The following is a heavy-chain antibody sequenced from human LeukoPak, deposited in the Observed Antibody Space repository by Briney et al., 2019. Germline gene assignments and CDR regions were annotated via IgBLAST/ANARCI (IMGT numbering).Heavy chain of an antibody. V-gene: IGHV3-15*01. D-gene: IGHD1-26*01. Sequence: GGSLRLSCVASGITFSNTWMSWVRQTPGKGLEWVGCIKSTPEGGTVEYAAPVKGRFTVSRDDSKSTLYLQMNSLKIEDTAVYYCSTYSGSPHYYFGHWGQGTLVTVSS. J-gene: IGHJ4*02. CDR3: STYSGSPHYYFGH. CDR1: GITFSNTW. CDR2: IKSTPEGGTV.